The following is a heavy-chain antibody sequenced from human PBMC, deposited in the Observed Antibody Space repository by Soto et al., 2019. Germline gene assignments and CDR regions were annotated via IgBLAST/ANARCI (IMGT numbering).Heavy chain of an antibody. CDR1: GGSISSGDYY. J-gene: IGHJ3*02. CDR3: ARDVQSLVVTAKGGPDAFDI. V-gene: IGHV4-30-4*02. CDR2: IYYSGST. D-gene: IGHD2-21*02. Sequence: SDTLSLTCNVSGGSISSGDYYWIWIRQPPGKGLEWIGYIYYSGSTYYNPSLKSRVTISVDTSKNQFSLKLSSVTAADTAVYYCARDVQSLVVTAKGGPDAFDIWGQGTMVTVSS.